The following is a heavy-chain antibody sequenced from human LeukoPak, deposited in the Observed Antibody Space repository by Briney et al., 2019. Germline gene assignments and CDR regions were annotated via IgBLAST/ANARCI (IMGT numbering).Heavy chain of an antibody. CDR3: ARSVRSGDSSGYYYFY. J-gene: IGHJ4*02. CDR2: IYSGGST. CDR1: GFTVSSNY. D-gene: IGHD3-22*01. V-gene: IGHV3-53*04. Sequence: PGGSLRLSCAASGFTVSSNYMSWVRQAPGKGLEWVSVIYSGGSTYYADSAKGRFTISRHNSKNTLYLQMNSLRAEDTAVYYCARSVRSGDSSGYYYFYWGQGTLVTVSS.